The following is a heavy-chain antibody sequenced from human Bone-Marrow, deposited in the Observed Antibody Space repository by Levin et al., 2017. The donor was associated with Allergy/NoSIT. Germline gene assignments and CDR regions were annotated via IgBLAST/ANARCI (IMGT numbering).Heavy chain of an antibody. J-gene: IGHJ3*02. CDR2: VSGNAGST. D-gene: IGHD6-6*01. V-gene: IGHV3-23*01. CDR3: AKDRLVEDYTENSRLDVFDI. CDR1: GFSFANHD. Sequence: GESLKISCAASGFSFANHDMSWVRQAPGKGLEWVSSVSGNAGSTYYADFVKGRFTITRDNPKNILYLEMNSRKAEDTAICYCAKDRLVEDYTENSRLDVFDIWGQGTMVTVSS.